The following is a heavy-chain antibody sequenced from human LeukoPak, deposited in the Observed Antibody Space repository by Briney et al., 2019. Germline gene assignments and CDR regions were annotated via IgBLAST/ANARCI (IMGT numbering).Heavy chain of an antibody. CDR1: GVTVSSNY. V-gene: IGHV3-66*01. D-gene: IGHD3-22*01. CDR3: AREAIYYDSSGYLYSFDY. Sequence: GSLRLSCAASGVTVSSNYMSWVRQAPGKGLEWVSVIYSGGSTYYADSVKGRFTISRDNSKNTLYLQMNSLRAEDTAVYYCAREAIYYDSSGYLYSFDYWGQGTLVTVSS. CDR2: IYSGGST. J-gene: IGHJ4*02.